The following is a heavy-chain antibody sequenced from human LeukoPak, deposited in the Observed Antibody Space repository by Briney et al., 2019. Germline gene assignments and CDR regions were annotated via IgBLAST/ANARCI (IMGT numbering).Heavy chain of an antibody. V-gene: IGHV3-11*01. J-gene: IGHJ6*02. CDR1: GFTFSDHY. CDR2: ISTSDNTI. Sequence: GGSLRLSCAASGFTFSDHYMSWLRQAPGKGLEWISYISTSDNTIKYADSVKGRFSISRDNAKNPLYLQMNSLRAEDTAVYFCARVATPYYYHSMDVWGQGTTVTVSS. CDR3: ARVATPYYYHSMDV.